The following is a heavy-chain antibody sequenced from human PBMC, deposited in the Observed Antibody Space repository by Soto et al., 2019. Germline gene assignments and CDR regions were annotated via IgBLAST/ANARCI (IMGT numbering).Heavy chain of an antibody. CDR2: ISAYNGNT. D-gene: IGHD5-18*01. Sequence: QVQLVQSGAEVKKPGASVKVSCKAYGYTFTSYGISWVRQAPGQGLEWMGWISAYNGNTNYAQKLQGRVTMTTDTSTSTAYMELRSLRADDTAVYYCARVDTAQYYYYYGMDVWGQGTTVTVSS. J-gene: IGHJ6*02. V-gene: IGHV1-18*01. CDR3: ARVDTAQYYYYYGMDV. CDR1: GYTFTSYG.